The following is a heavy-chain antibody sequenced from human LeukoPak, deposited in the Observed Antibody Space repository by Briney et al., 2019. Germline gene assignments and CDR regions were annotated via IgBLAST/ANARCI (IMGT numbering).Heavy chain of an antibody. V-gene: IGHV1-69*13. CDR3: AREAPDSSGYYYFDY. CDR2: IIPIFGTA. J-gene: IGHJ4*02. CDR1: GGTFSSYA. Sequence: ASVKVSCKASGGTFSSYAISWVRQAPGQGLEWMGGIIPIFGTANYAQKFQGRVTITADESTSTAYMELSSLRSEDTAVYYCAREAPDSSGYYYFDYWGQGTLVTVSS. D-gene: IGHD3-22*01.